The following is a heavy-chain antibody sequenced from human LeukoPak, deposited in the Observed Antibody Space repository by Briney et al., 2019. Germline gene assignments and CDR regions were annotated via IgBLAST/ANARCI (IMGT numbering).Heavy chain of an antibody. CDR3: ARQSISGSSLSYFDY. J-gene: IGHJ4*02. CDR1: GGSISSYY. D-gene: IGHD3-22*01. Sequence: SETLSLTCTVSGGSISSYYWSWLRQPPGKGLEGIGNIYDSGSTNYNPSLKSRVTISVDTSKNQCSLKLSSVTAADTAVYYCARQSISGSSLSYFDYWGQGTLVNVSS. V-gene: IGHV4-59*01. CDR2: IYDSGST.